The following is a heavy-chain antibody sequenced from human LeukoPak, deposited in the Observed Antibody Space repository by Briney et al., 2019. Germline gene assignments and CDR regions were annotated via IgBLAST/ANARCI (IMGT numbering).Heavy chain of an antibody. CDR1: GFTFSRYA. D-gene: IGHD2-2*01. CDR3: ARDLTREYQLLSPY. V-gene: IGHV3-30-3*01. Sequence: PGGSLRLSCAASGFTFSRYAMHWVRQAPGKGLEWVAVISYDGSNKYYADSVKGRFTISRDNSKNTLYLQMNSLRAEDTAVYYCARDLTREYQLLSPYWGQGTLVTVSS. J-gene: IGHJ4*02. CDR2: ISYDGSNK.